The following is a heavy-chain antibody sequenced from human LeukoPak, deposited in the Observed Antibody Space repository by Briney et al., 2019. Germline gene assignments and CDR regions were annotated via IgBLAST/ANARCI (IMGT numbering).Heavy chain of an antibody. Sequence: PSETLSLTCTVSGGSISSYYWSWIRQPPGKGLKWIGYIYYSGSTNYNPSLKSRVTIPVDTSKNQFSLKLSSVTAADTAVYYCARGTPYIIAFDIWGQGTMVTVSS. J-gene: IGHJ3*02. CDR2: IYYSGST. CDR1: GGSISSYY. V-gene: IGHV4-59*01. CDR3: ARGTPYIIAFDI. D-gene: IGHD1-14*01.